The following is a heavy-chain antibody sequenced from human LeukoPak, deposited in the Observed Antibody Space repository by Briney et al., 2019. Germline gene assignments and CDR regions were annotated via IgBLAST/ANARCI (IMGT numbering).Heavy chain of an antibody. Sequence: ASVKVSCKASGYTFTSYGISWVRQAPGQGLEWMGWISAYNGNTNYAQKFQGRVTMTRDTSTSTVYMELSSLRSEDTAVYYCARARTIAADDYWGQGTLVTVSS. CDR2: ISAYNGNT. V-gene: IGHV1-18*01. J-gene: IGHJ4*02. CDR1: GYTFTSYG. D-gene: IGHD6-13*01. CDR3: ARARTIAADDY.